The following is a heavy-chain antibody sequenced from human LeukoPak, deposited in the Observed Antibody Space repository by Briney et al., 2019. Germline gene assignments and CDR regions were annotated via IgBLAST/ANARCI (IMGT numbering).Heavy chain of an antibody. J-gene: IGHJ4*02. CDR2: XSSNGGST. CDR1: GFTFSSXA. Sequence: GGXXXXXXAXXGFTFSSXAMHWVRQAPGKGLXYXSAXSSNGGSTYYANSVKGRFTISRDNSKNTLYLQMGSLRAEDMAVYYCARGSRYFDWLSGFDYWGQGTLVTVSS. CDR3: ARGSRYFDWLSGFDY. D-gene: IGHD3-9*01. V-gene: IGHV3-64*01.